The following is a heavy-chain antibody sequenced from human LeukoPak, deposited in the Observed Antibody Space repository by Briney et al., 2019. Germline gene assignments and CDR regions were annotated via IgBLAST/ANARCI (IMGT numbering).Heavy chain of an antibody. CDR2: IYYSGST. Sequence: PSETLSLTCTVSGGSISSYYWSWIRQPPGKGLEWIGYIYYSGSTNYNPSLKSRVTISVDTSKNQFSLKLSSVTAADTAVYYCATSTMRESVRPTYYGMDVWGQGTTVTVSS. D-gene: IGHD3-22*01. CDR1: GGSISSYY. CDR3: ATSTMRESVRPTYYGMDV. J-gene: IGHJ6*02. V-gene: IGHV4-59*01.